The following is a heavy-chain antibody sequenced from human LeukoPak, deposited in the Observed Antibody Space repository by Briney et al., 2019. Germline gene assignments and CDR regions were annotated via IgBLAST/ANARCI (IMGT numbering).Heavy chain of an antibody. CDR3: ARTTEAHSWQTRYYSYYMDV. J-gene: IGHJ6*03. Sequence: GGSLRLSCAASGFTFSSYEMNWVRQAPGKGLEWVSYISGSGSTIYYADSVKGRFTISRDNAKNSLYLQMNSLRAEDTAVYYCARTTEAHSWQTRYYSYYMDVWGKGTTVTVSS. CDR1: GFTFSSYE. D-gene: IGHD6-13*01. V-gene: IGHV3-48*03. CDR2: ISGSGSTI.